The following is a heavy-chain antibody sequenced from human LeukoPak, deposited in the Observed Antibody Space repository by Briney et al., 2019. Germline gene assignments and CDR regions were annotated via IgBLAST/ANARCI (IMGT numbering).Heavy chain of an antibody. CDR3: AKEKKGTNYYDSSGYRYFDY. CDR2: ISGSGGST. CDR1: GFTFSSYA. J-gene: IGHJ4*02. D-gene: IGHD3-22*01. Sequence: PGGSLRLSCAASGFTFSSYAMSWVRQAPGKGLEWVSAISGSGGSTYYADSVKGRFTISRDNSKNTLYLQMNSLRAEDTAVYYCAKEKKGTNYYDSSGYRYFDYWGQGTLVTVSS. V-gene: IGHV3-23*01.